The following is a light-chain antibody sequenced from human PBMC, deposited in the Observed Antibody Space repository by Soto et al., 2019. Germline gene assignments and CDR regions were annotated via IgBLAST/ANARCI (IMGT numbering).Light chain of an antibody. Sequence: DIQMTQSPSTLSASVGDRVTITCRASQSINNWLAWYQQKPGKAPKILIYDASSLQSGVPSRFSGSRSGTEFPLTISSLQPDDFATYSCHQYDTYPRTFGQGTKVEIK. CDR3: HQYDTYPRT. CDR2: DAS. J-gene: IGKJ1*01. CDR1: QSINNW. V-gene: IGKV1-5*01.